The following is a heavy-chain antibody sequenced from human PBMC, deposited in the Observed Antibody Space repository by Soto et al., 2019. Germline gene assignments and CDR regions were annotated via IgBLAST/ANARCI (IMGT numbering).Heavy chain of an antibody. CDR1: GFTFSSYG. CDR3: AKVHLATKGELSLSKFTYFDY. D-gene: IGHD3-16*02. CDR2: ISYDGSNK. J-gene: IGHJ4*02. V-gene: IGHV3-30*18. Sequence: GGSLRLSCAASGFTFSSYGMHWVRQAPGKGLEWVAVISYDGSNKYYADSVKGRFTISRDNSKNTLYLQMNSLRAEDTAVYYCAKVHLATKGELSLSKFTYFDYWGQGTLVTVSS.